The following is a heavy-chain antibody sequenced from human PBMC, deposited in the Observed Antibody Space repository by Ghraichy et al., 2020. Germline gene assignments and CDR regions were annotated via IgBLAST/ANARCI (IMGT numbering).Heavy chain of an antibody. D-gene: IGHD6-19*01. Sequence: ASVKVSCKASGYTFTSYINWVRQATGQGLEWMGWMNPNSGNTGYAQKFQGRVTMTRNTSISTAYMELSSLRSEDTAVYYCARAQRTGYSSGWYSGYYYYGMDVWGQGTTVTVSS. CDR2: MNPNSGNT. CDR1: GYTFTSY. V-gene: IGHV1-8*01. CDR3: ARAQRTGYSSGWYSGYYYYGMDV. J-gene: IGHJ6*02.